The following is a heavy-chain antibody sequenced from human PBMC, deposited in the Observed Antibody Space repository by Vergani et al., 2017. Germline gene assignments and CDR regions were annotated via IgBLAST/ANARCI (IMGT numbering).Heavy chain of an antibody. CDR2: IKQDGSEK. Sequence: EVQLVESGGGLVKPGGSLRLSCAASGFTFSSYSMNWVRQAPGKGLGWVANIKQDGSEKYYVDSVKGRFTISRDNAKNSRYLQMNRLRAEDTAVYYCARGNYDFWRDMGAFDYWGQGTLVTGSS. J-gene: IGHJ4*02. V-gene: IGHV3-7*01. CDR3: ARGNYDFWRDMGAFDY. CDR1: GFTFSSYS. D-gene: IGHD3-3*01.